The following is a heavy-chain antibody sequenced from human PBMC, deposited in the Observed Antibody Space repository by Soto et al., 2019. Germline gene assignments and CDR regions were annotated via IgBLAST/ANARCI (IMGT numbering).Heavy chain of an antibody. CDR3: ARGYYYGSGSYYKPTFNYYYGMDV. Sequence: GASVKVSCKASGYTFTSYAMHWVRQAPGQRLEWMGWINAGNGNTKYSQKFQGRVTITRDTSASTAYMELGSLRSEDTAVYYCARGYYYGSGSYYKPTFNYYYGMDVWGQGTTVTVSS. CDR1: GYTFTSYA. J-gene: IGHJ6*02. CDR2: INAGNGNT. D-gene: IGHD3-10*01. V-gene: IGHV1-3*01.